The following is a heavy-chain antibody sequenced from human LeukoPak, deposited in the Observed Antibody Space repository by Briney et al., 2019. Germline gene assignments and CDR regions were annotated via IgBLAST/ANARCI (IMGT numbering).Heavy chain of an antibody. CDR3: AGDTGNDGVSWGLAY. V-gene: IGHV3-74*01. Sequence: GGSLRLSCAASGFTFSTTWMHWVRQAPGKGLVWVSHINSDGSDTNHADSVRGRFTISRDNAKNMLSLQMSSLTVEDTAVYYCAGDTGNDGVSWGLAYWGQGTLVTVSS. CDR1: GFTFSTTW. CDR2: INSDGSDT. J-gene: IGHJ4*02. D-gene: IGHD1-14*01.